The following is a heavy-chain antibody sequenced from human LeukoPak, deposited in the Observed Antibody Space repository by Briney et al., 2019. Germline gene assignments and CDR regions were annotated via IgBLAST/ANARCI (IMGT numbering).Heavy chain of an antibody. CDR1: GGSISSGGYY. J-gene: IGHJ6*02. V-gene: IGHV4-31*03. Sequence: PSETLSLTCTVSGGSISSGGYYWSWIRQHPGKGLEWIGYIYYSGSTYYNPPLKSRVTISVDTSKNQFSLKLSSVTAADTAVYYCAREDYDSSGYSVYYYGMDVWGQGTTVTVSS. CDR3: AREDYDSSGYSVYYYGMDV. D-gene: IGHD3-22*01. CDR2: IYYSGST.